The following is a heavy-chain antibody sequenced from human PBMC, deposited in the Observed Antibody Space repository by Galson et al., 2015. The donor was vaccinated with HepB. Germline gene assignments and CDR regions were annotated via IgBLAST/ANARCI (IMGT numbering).Heavy chain of an antibody. V-gene: IGHV3-30*18. J-gene: IGHJ4*02. CDR1: GFTFSSYG. CDR2: ISYDGSSK. Sequence: SLRLSCAASGFTFSSYGMHWVRQAPGKGLEWVAVISYDGSSKNYADSVMGRFTISRDNSKNTLYLQMNSLRAEDAAVYYCAKSRGGAEAASDYWGQGTLVTVSS. D-gene: IGHD6-13*01. CDR3: AKSRGGAEAASDY.